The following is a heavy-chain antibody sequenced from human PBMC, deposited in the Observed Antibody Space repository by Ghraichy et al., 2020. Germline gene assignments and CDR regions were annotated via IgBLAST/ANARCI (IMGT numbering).Heavy chain of an antibody. D-gene: IGHD2-8*02. CDR1: GYTLSNHA. Sequence: ASVKVSCKASGYTLSNHAMKWVRQAPGQGLEWMGWINPGNGNTRYSQNFQNRVIITRDKSSSIAYMELSSLRSEDTAVYYCARAICTGGLCSTPYGMDVWGKGTTVTVSS. J-gene: IGHJ6*04. CDR3: ARAICTGGLCSTPYGMDV. V-gene: IGHV1-3*01. CDR2: INPGNGNT.